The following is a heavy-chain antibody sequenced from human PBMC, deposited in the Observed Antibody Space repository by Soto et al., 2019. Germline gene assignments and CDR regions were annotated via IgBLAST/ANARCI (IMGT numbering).Heavy chain of an antibody. Sequence: QVQLVQSGAEVKKPGSSVRVSCKASGDTFTGHAITWVRQAPAQGLEWLGVITPILGTANYAPNFQGRVTITADDSASTDFLDLSSLKFDDTAVYYCARLRLEPEGANLTLMFGLDVWGQGTTVTVSS. J-gene: IGHJ6*02. CDR3: ARLRLEPEGANLTLMFGLDV. CDR1: GDTFTGHA. V-gene: IGHV1-69*01. CDR2: ITPILGTA. D-gene: IGHD2-8*01.